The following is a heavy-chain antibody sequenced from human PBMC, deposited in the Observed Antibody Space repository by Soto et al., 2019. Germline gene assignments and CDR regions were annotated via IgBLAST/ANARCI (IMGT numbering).Heavy chain of an antibody. Sequence: QVQLVEFGGGVVQPGRSLRLSCAASGFTFSSYAMHWVRQAPGKGLEWVAVISYDGSNKYYADSVKGRFTISRDNSKNTLYLQMNSLRAEDTAVYYCARDRDYDSSGYPPLGYWGQGTLVTVSS. D-gene: IGHD3-22*01. V-gene: IGHV3-30-3*01. CDR2: ISYDGSNK. CDR1: GFTFSSYA. J-gene: IGHJ4*02. CDR3: ARDRDYDSSGYPPLGY.